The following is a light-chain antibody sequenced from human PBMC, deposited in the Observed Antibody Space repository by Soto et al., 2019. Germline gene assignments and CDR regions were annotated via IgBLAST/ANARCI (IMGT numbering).Light chain of an antibody. CDR3: SSYTSSSTPYV. CDR1: SSDVGGYNY. CDR2: EVS. J-gene: IGLJ1*01. V-gene: IGLV2-14*01. Sequence: QSALTQPASVSVSPGQSITISCTGTSSDVGGYNYVSWYQQLPGKAPKLMIYEVSNRPSGVSNRFSGSKSGNTASLTISGRQAEDEADYYCSSYTSSSTPYVFGTGTKVTVL.